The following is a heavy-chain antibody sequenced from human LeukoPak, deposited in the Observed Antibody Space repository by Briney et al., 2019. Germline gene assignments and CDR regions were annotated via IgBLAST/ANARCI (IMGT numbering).Heavy chain of an antibody. Sequence: PSETLSLTCSVSGGSISTYYWSWIRQPPGKGLEWIGYIYYTGTTNYNPSLRSRVTMSVDTSRNQFSLRLSSVTAADTAVYYCAREDPQTTVPEGMDVWGHGTTVIVSS. V-gene: IGHV4-59*01. CDR1: GGSISTYY. CDR3: AREDPQTTVPEGMDV. J-gene: IGHJ6*02. CDR2: IYYTGTT. D-gene: IGHD4-17*01.